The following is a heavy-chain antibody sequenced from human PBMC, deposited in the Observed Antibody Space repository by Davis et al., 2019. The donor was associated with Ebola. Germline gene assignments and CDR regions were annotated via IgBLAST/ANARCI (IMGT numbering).Heavy chain of an antibody. CDR2: IMQDGSEK. D-gene: IGHD1-26*01. CDR1: GFTVSSNH. CDR3: ATSTGLGAHDAFDF. Sequence: GESLKISCAASGFTVSSNHMSWVRQAPGKGLEWVANIMQDGSEKNYVDSARGRFTISRDNAQNSLFLQMNSLRAEDTAVYYCATSTGLGAHDAFDFWGQGTVVSVSS. J-gene: IGHJ3*01. V-gene: IGHV3-7*03.